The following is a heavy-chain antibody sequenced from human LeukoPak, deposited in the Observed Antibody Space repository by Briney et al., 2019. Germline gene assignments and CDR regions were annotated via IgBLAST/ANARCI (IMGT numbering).Heavy chain of an antibody. CDR2: IKQDGSEK. Sequence: PGGSLRLSCAASGFTFSSYWMSWVRQAPGKGLEWVANIKQDGSEKYYVDSVKGRFTISIDNAKNSLYLQMNSLRAEDTAVYYCARDAKYILTGYYTYYFDYWGQGTLVTVSS. J-gene: IGHJ4*02. CDR1: GFTFSSYW. V-gene: IGHV3-7*01. D-gene: IGHD3-9*01. CDR3: ARDAKYILTGYYTYYFDY.